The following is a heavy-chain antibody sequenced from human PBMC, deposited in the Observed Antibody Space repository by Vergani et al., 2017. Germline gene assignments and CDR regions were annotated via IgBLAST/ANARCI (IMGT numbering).Heavy chain of an antibody. CDR3: ARVAGSIVVVPAGFYMDV. CDR2: IYYSGST. D-gene: IGHD2-2*01. J-gene: IGHJ6*03. CDR1: GGSISSYY. Sequence: QVQLQESGPGLVKPSETLSLTCTVSGGSISSYYWSWIRQPQGKGLEWIGYIYYSGSTNYNPSLKSRVTISVNPSKNQFSLKLSSVTAADTAVYYCARVAGSIVVVPAGFYMDVWGKGTTVTVSS. V-gene: IGHV4-59*01.